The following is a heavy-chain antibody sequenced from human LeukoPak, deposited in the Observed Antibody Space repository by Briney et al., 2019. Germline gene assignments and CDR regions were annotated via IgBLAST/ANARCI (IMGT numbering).Heavy chain of an antibody. J-gene: IGHJ4*02. CDR1: GFTFYDYA. Sequence: GGSLRLSCAASGFTFYDYAMQWVRHARGEGLEGVSGISWNSGSIVYADSVKGRFTISRDNAKNSLYLQMNSLRAEDTALYYCAKDLHSGYDSPPTFDYWGQGTLVTVSS. CDR2: ISWNSGSI. D-gene: IGHD5-12*01. V-gene: IGHV3-9*01. CDR3: AKDLHSGYDSPPTFDY.